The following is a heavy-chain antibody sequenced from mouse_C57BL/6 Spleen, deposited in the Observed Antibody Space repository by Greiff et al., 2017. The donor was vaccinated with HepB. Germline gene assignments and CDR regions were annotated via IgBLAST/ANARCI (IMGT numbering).Heavy chain of an antibody. D-gene: IGHD2-4*01. CDR2: ISSGGSYT. J-gene: IGHJ2*01. Sequence: DVMLVESGGDLVKPGGSLKLSCAASGFTFSSYGMSWVRQTPDKRLEWVATISSGGSYTYYPDSVKGRFTISRDNAKNTLYLQMSSLKSEDTAMYYGARQDDYAYFDYWGQGTTLTVSS. CDR3: ARQDDYAYFDY. CDR1: GFTFSSYG. V-gene: IGHV5-6*02.